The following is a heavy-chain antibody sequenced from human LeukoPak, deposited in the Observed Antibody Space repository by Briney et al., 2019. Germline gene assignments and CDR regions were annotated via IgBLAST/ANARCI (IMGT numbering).Heavy chain of an antibody. Sequence: ASETLSLTCAVSGGSISSGGYSWSWIRQPPGKGLEWIGYIYHSGSTYYNPSLKSRVTISVDTSKNQFSLKLSSVTAADTAVYYCAREISRTSADSGWLRRYCFDYWGQGTLVTVSS. V-gene: IGHV4-30-2*01. J-gene: IGHJ4*02. D-gene: IGHD5-12*01. CDR3: AREISRTSADSGWLRRYCFDY. CDR1: GGSISSGGYS. CDR2: IYHSGST.